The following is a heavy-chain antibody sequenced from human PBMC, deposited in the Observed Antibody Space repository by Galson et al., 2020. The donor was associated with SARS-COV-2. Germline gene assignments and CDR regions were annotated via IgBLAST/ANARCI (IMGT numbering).Heavy chain of an antibody. D-gene: IGHD2-2*01. J-gene: IGHJ6*02. CDR3: AKGYCSSSVGCYYFYGMAV. V-gene: IGHV3-30*18. CDR1: GFTFRTYG. Sequence: GGSLRLSCAASGFTFRTYGMHWVRQAPGKGLEWVAVISNDGSDEYYADSVNGRFTISRDNSKSTLFLQMNSLRPEDTAVYYCAKGYCSSSVGCYYFYGMAVWGQGTSVTISS. CDR2: ISNDGSDE.